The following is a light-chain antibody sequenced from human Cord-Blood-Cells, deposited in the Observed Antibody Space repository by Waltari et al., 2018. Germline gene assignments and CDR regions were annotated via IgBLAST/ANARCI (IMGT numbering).Light chain of an antibody. CDR1: SSDVGGYNY. CDR2: DVS. Sequence: QSALTQPASVSGSPGQSITISCTGTSSDVGGYNYVSWYQQHPGKAPKLIIYDVSIRPSVVSNRFSGSKSVNTASLTISVLQAEDEADYYCSSYTSSIVVFGGGTKLTVL. J-gene: IGLJ2*01. V-gene: IGLV2-14*01. CDR3: SSYTSSIVV.